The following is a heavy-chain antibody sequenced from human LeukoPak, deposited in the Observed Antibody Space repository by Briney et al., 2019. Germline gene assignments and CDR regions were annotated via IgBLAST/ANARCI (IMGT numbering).Heavy chain of an antibody. D-gene: IGHD6-6*01. CDR3: ARDNPPEQLVGYYYYYMDV. Sequence: PGRSLRLSCAASGFSFSTYGMHWVRQAPGKGLEWVAVISYDGSNKYYADSVKGRFTISRDNSKNTLYLQMNSLRAEDTAVYYCARDNPPEQLVGYYYYYMDVWGKGTTVTVSS. V-gene: IGHV3-30*03. CDR1: GFSFSTYG. J-gene: IGHJ6*03. CDR2: ISYDGSNK.